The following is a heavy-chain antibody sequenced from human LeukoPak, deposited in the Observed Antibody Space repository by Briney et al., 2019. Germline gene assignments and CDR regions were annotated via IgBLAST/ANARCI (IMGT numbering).Heavy chain of an antibody. V-gene: IGHV1-69*13. CDR2: IIPIHGTT. J-gene: IGHJ4*02. Sequence: SVKVSCKASGVTLTNYAMNWVRQAPGQGFEWMGAIIPIHGTTNSAQKFQGRVTITADESTSTAYMELSSLSSEDTAVYYCARGSSSSWYNPFDYWGQGTLVTVSS. D-gene: IGHD6-13*01. CDR3: ARGSSSSWYNPFDY. CDR1: GVTLTNYA.